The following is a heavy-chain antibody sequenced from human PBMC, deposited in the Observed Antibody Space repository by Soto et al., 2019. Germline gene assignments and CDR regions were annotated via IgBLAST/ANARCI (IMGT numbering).Heavy chain of an antibody. Sequence: GGSLRLSCAASGFTFSSYAMHWVRQAPGKGLEWVAVISYDGSNKYYADSVKGRFTISRDNSKNTLYLQMNSLRAEDTAVYYCARDLTRGGVGSYYFDYWGQGTLVTVSS. J-gene: IGHJ4*02. CDR1: GFTFSSYA. D-gene: IGHD3-16*01. V-gene: IGHV3-30-3*01. CDR2: ISYDGSNK. CDR3: ARDLTRGGVGSYYFDY.